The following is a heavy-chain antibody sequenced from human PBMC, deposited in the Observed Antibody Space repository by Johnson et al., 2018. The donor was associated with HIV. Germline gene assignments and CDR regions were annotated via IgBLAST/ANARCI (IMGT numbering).Heavy chain of an antibody. CDR3: ATFGGGSFHAFDI. Sequence: QEQLVESGGGLVQPGGSLRLSCAASGFTFSSYAMHWVRQAPGKGLEWVAVISYDGSNEYYADSVKGRFTISRDNFKNTLYLQMNSLRTEDTAMYYCATFGGGSFHAFDIWGQGTMVTVSS. V-gene: IGHV3-30-3*01. CDR1: GFTFSSYA. J-gene: IGHJ3*02. CDR2: ISYDGSNE. D-gene: IGHD1-26*01.